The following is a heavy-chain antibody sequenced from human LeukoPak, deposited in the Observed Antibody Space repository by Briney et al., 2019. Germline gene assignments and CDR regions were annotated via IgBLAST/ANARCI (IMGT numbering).Heavy chain of an antibody. CDR1: GFTFSSYA. CDR2: ISYDGSNK. V-gene: IGHV3-30-3*01. D-gene: IGHD3-9*01. Sequence: GGSLRLSCAASGFTFSSYAMHWVRQAPGKGLEWVAVISYDGSNKYYADSVKGRFTISRDNSKNTPYLQMNSLRAEDTAVYYCARAGGGLRYFDWLLAPPYYYGMDVWGQGTTVTVSS. J-gene: IGHJ6*02. CDR3: ARAGGGLRYFDWLLAPPYYYGMDV.